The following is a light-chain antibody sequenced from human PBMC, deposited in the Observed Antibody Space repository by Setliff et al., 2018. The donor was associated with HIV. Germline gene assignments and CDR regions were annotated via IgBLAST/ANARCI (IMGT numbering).Light chain of an antibody. Sequence: QSLLTQPASVSGSPGQSITISCTGPSSDVGGYNSVSWYQQHPGKVPKLMIYDVSNRPSGVSNRFSGSKSGNTASLTISGLQAEDEADYYCSSYTSTSTPYVFGTGTKVTVL. J-gene: IGLJ1*01. CDR2: DVS. V-gene: IGLV2-14*03. CDR1: SSDVGGYNS. CDR3: SSYTSTSTPYV.